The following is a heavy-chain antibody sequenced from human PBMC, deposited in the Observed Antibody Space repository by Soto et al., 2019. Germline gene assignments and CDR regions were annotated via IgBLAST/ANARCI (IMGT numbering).Heavy chain of an antibody. CDR1: GDSINNRSYY. D-gene: IGHD2-21*02. J-gene: IGHJ4*02. CDR3: ARQRTSVVTQAYFDS. V-gene: IGHV4-39*01. Sequence: SETLSLTCTVTGDSINNRSYYWGWIRQPPGKGLEWIGSIYYSGSTYDNPSLKSRVSMSVDTSKNQFSLKLRSVTAADTALYYCARQRTSVVTQAYFDSWGQGSLVTVSS. CDR2: IYYSGST.